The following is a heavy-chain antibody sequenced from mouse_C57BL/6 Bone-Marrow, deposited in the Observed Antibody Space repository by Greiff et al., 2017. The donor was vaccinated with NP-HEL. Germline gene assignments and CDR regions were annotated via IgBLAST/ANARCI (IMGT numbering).Heavy chain of an antibody. V-gene: IGHV1-85*01. CDR2: IYPRDGST. CDR1: GYTFTSYD. J-gene: IGHJ3*01. Sequence: LVESGPELVKPGASVKLSCKASGYTFTSYDINWVKQRPGQGLEWIGWIYPRDGSTKYNEKFKGKATLTVDTSSSTAYMELHSLTSEDSAVYFCARSRGWLRAWFAYWGQGTLVTVSA. D-gene: IGHD2-3*01. CDR3: ARSRGWLRAWFAY.